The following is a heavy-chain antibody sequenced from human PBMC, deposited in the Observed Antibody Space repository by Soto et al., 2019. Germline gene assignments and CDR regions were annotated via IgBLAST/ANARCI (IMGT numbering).Heavy chain of an antibody. CDR1: GFTFSSYG. CDR3: ARDQGLNAFDI. Sequence: TGGSLRLSCAASGFTFSSYGMHWVRQAPGKGLEWVAVIWYDGSNKYYADSVRGRFTISRDNSKNTLYLQMNSLRAEDTAVYYCARDQGLNAFDIWGQGTMVTVSS. J-gene: IGHJ3*02. V-gene: IGHV3-33*01. CDR2: IWYDGSNK.